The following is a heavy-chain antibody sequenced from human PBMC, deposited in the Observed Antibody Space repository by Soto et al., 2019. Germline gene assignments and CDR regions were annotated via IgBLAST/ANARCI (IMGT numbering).Heavy chain of an antibody. V-gene: IGHV1-18*01. CDR3: AMGDNYVTPTPQDV. Sequence: QVQLVQSGDEVRKPGSSVKGSCKASGYIFVNYGIAWVRQAPGQGLEWMGWISPYSGNTPYASKVQGRLTMTTDTPTGTAYMYLGSLTSDDTAVYYCAMGDNYVTPTPQDVWGQGTPVTVSS. J-gene: IGHJ6*02. CDR2: ISPYSGNT. D-gene: IGHD3-16*01. CDR1: GYIFVNYG.